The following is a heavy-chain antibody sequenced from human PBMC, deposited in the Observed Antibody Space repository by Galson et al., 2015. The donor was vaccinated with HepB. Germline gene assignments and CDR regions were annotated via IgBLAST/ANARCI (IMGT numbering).Heavy chain of an antibody. V-gene: IGHV3-7*03. D-gene: IGHD3-3*01. J-gene: IGHJ6*02. CDR2: IKHDGSEK. CDR3: ARGRSVDV. Sequence: SLRLSCAASEFTFRSYWMTWVRQAPGKGLEWVANIKHDGSEKYYVDSVKGRFTISRDNAKNSLYLQMDSLRAEDTAVYYCARGRSVDVWGQGTSVTVSS. CDR1: EFTFRSYW.